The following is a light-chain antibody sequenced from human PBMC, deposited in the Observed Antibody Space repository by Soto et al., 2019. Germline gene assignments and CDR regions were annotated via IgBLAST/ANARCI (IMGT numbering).Light chain of an antibody. CDR2: GAS. Sequence: EIVLTQSPGALPFYHGERATLSCRASHSVSSSYLAWYQQKPGQAPRLLIYGASSRATGIPDRFSGSGSGTDFTLTISRLEPEDFAVYYCHQYGSSAPNTFGQGTRLENK. CDR1: HSVSSSY. V-gene: IGKV3-20*01. J-gene: IGKJ5*01. CDR3: HQYGSSAPNT.